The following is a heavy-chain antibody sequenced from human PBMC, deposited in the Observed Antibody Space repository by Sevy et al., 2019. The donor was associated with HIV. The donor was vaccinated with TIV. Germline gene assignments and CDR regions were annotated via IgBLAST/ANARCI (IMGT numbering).Heavy chain of an antibody. D-gene: IGHD6-13*01. CDR3: AKDAATFGYYFDS. CDR2: ISWNSGSI. Sequence: GGSLRLSCVASGFTFDDYAMHWVRQAPGKGLEWVSGISWNSGSIDYADSVKGRFTISRDNAGNSLYLQMDSLKAEDTALYYGAKDAATFGYYFDSWGQGTLVTVSS. J-gene: IGHJ4*02. V-gene: IGHV3-9*01. CDR1: GFTFDDYA.